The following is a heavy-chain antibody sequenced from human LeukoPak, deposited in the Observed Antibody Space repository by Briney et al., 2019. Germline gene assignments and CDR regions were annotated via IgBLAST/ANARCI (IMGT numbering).Heavy chain of an antibody. J-gene: IGHJ4*02. Sequence: SETLSLTCTVSGGSLSSYYWSWIRQPAGKGLEWIGRIYTTGSTNYNPSLKSRVTMSVDASKNQFSLRLRSVTAADTAVYYCARLSDVLTDSYPFYFDFWGQGTLVTVSS. CDR1: GGSLSSYY. D-gene: IGHD3-9*01. CDR2: IYTTGST. CDR3: ARLSDVLTDSYPFYFDF. V-gene: IGHV4-4*07.